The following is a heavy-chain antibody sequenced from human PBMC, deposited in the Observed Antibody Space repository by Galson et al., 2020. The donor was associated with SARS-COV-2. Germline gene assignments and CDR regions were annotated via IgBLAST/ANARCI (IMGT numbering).Heavy chain of an antibody. CDR3: ASPYLAAASFFGAFDV. Sequence: GEYLKLSCAGSGFTFSSYEMNWVRQAPGKGLEWFSYISSGGTNIYYADSVKGRFTISRDNAKNSLYLQMTSLRAEDTAVYYCASPYLAAASFFGAFDVWGLGTMVTVSS. J-gene: IGHJ3*01. CDR2: ISSGGTNI. CDR1: GFTFSSYE. D-gene: IGHD2-15*01. V-gene: IGHV3-48*03.